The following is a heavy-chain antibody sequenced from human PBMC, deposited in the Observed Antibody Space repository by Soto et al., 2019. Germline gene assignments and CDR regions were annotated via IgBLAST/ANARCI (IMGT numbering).Heavy chain of an antibody. Sequence: QVQLQESGPGLVRPSQTLSLTCTVSGVSITSGDYYWTWIRQPPGKGLEWLGCIYSSVNTYYSPSLMSPITISIDTSKNQFSLRLSSVTAADTAIYYCATTDARGYSYGSRDFWGQGTLVTVSS. V-gene: IGHV4-30-4*01. J-gene: IGHJ4*02. CDR1: GVSITSGDYY. CDR2: IYSSVNT. CDR3: ATTDARGYSYGSRDF. D-gene: IGHD5-18*01.